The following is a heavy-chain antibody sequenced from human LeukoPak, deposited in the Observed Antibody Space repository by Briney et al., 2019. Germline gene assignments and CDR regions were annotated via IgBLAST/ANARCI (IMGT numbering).Heavy chain of an antibody. J-gene: IGHJ4*02. CDR1: GFTFSSHG. CDR2: ISDSGGST. Sequence: GGTLRLSCAASGFTFSSHGMSWFRQAPGKGLEWVSGISDSGGSTYYADSVKGRFTISRDNSKETPYLQMNSLRAEDTAVYYCARDHYVRYYYDSSGEGYFDYWGQGTLVAVSS. V-gene: IGHV3-23*01. CDR3: ARDHYVRYYYDSSGEGYFDY. D-gene: IGHD3-22*01.